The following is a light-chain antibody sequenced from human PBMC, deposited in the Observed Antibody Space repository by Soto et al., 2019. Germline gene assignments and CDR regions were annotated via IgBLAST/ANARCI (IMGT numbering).Light chain of an antibody. Sequence: DIQMTHSPSSLSASVADRVTITCRASQCIGSYLNWYQQAPGRAPKFLIYAASSLQCGVPSRFSGSGSGTDFTLTISSLQPEDFTTYYCQQSYSSPINFGQGTRLEIK. CDR3: QQSYSSPIN. CDR1: QCIGSY. J-gene: IGKJ5*01. V-gene: IGKV1-39*01. CDR2: AAS.